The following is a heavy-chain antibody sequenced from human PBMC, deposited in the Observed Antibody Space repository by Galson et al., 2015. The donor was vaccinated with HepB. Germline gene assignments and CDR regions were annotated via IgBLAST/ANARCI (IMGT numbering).Heavy chain of an antibody. Sequence: SVKVSCKASGFTFSDSTVQWVRQARGQRLEWIGWIVVGSDSTRYSQKFQGRVTFTRDMSTNTAYMELSSLGFEDTAVYYCAADRSGPSSTPGGWFDPWGQGTLVTVSS. D-gene: IGHD3-10*01. J-gene: IGHJ5*02. V-gene: IGHV1-58*01. CDR1: GFTFSDST. CDR3: AADRSGPSSTPGGWFDP. CDR2: IVVGSDST.